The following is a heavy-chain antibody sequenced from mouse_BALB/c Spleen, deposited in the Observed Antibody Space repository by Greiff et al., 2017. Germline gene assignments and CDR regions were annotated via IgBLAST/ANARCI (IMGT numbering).Heavy chain of an antibody. CDR2: ISSGGSYT. J-gene: IGHJ3*01. Sequence: EVKLMESGGGLVKPGGSLKLSCAASGFTFSSYAMSWVRQSPEKRLEWVAEISSGGSYTYYPDTVTGRFTISRDNAKNTLYLEMSSLRSEDTAMYYCARELDYDRFAYWGQGTLVTVSA. CDR1: GFTFSSYA. V-gene: IGHV5-9-4*01. CDR3: ARELDYDRFAY. D-gene: IGHD2-4*01.